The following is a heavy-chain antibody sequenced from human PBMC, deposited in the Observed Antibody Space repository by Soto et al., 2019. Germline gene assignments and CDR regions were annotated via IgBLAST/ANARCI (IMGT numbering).Heavy chain of an antibody. CDR3: ASSSGNNYGVGTNYYFDY. V-gene: IGHV1-69*06. Sequence: QVQLVQSGAEVKKPGSSVKVSCKTSGGTFSTYSIVWVRQAPGEGLEWVGGIMPIFGTANYAQKFQHRVTITADKSTNTAFMELSSLKSEDTAMYYCASSSGNNYGVGTNYYFDYWGQGTLVTVSS. CDR1: GGTFSTYS. J-gene: IGHJ4*02. CDR2: IMPIFGTA. D-gene: IGHD1-26*01.